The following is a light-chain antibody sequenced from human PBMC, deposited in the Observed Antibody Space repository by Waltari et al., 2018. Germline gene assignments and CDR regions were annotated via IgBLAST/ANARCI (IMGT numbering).Light chain of an antibody. Sequence: EIVLTQPPATLSLSPGGRATLSCRASQSLIRYLAWDQQKPGQAPRLLIYDASNRATGIPARFSGSGSGTDFTLTINSLEPEDFAVYYCQQRYNWPVTFGGGTRVEIK. V-gene: IGKV3-11*01. CDR3: QQRYNWPVT. CDR1: QSLIRY. CDR2: DAS. J-gene: IGKJ4*01.